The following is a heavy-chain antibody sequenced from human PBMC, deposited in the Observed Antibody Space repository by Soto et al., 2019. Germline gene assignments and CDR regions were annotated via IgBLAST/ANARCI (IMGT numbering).Heavy chain of an antibody. D-gene: IGHD1-20*01. CDR1: GFTFSSYA. V-gene: IGHV3-23*01. CDR2: ISGSGGST. Sequence: EVQLLESGGGLVQPGGSLRLSCAASGFTFSSYAMSWVRQAPGKGLEWVSAISGSGGSTYYADSVKGRFTIPRDNSKNTLYLQMNSLRAEDTAVYYCAKVERLTGIYYYYMDVWGKGTTVTVSS. CDR3: AKVERLTGIYYYYMDV. J-gene: IGHJ6*03.